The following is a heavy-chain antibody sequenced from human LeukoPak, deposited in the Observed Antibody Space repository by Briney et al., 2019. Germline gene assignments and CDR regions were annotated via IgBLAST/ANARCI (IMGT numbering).Heavy chain of an antibody. D-gene: IGHD6-13*01. V-gene: IGHV4-59*01. CDR3: ARQRYSGSWYNC. CDR1: GGSISSYY. Sequence: SETLSLTCTVSGGSISSYYWSWIRQPPGKGLEWIGYIYYSGSTNYNPSLKSRVTISVDMSKNQFSLKLSSVTAADTAVYYCARQRYSGSWYNCWGQGTLVTVSS. J-gene: IGHJ4*02. CDR2: IYYSGST.